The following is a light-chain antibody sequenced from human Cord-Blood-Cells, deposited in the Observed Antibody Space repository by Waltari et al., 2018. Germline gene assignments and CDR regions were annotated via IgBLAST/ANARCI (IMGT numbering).Light chain of an antibody. V-gene: IGKV4-1*01. J-gene: IGKJ2*03. CDR1: QSVLYSSNNKNY. CDR3: QQYYSTHS. CDR2: GAS. Sequence: DIVLTQSPDSLAVSLGERATINCKSSQSVLYSSNNKNYLAWYKQKPGQPPKLLICGASTRESGVPDRFSGSGSGTDFTLTISSLQAEDVAVYYCQQYYSTHSFGQGTKLEIK.